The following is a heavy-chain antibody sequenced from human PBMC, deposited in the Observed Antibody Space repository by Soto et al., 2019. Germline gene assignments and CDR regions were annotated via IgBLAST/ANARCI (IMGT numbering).Heavy chain of an antibody. Sequence: PSETLSLTCTVSGGSITSYNWNWVRQAPGKGLEWVSYISSSSSTIYYADSVKGRFTISRDNAKNSLYLQMNSLRDEDTAVYYCARENGYNWFDPWGQGTLVTVSS. J-gene: IGHJ5*02. V-gene: IGHV3-48*02. CDR1: GGSITSYN. CDR2: ISSSSSTI. D-gene: IGHD2-8*01. CDR3: ARENGYNWFDP.